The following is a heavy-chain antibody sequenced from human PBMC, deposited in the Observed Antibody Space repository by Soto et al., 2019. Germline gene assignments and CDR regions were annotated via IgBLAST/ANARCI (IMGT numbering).Heavy chain of an antibody. J-gene: IGHJ6*02. CDR3: ASGPLSGSYYYYYGMDV. D-gene: IGHD1-26*01. CDR2: ISGSGGST. Sequence: GGSLRLSCAASGFTFSSYAMSWVRQAPGKGLEWVSAISGSGGSTYYADSVKGRFTISRDNSKNTLYLQMNSLRAEDTAVYYCASGPLSGSYYYYYGMDVWGQGTTVTVSS. V-gene: IGHV3-23*01. CDR1: GFTFSSYA.